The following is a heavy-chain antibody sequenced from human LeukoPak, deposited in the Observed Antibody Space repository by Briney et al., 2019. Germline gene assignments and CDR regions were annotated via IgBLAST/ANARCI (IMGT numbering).Heavy chain of an antibody. CDR3: VTGAPWV. CDR2: MDPKTGKS. Sequence: ASVQVSCKASGYTFTTYDFNRVRQASGQGLEWMGWMDPKTGKSGYAQKFQGRVSMTRNTSITTAYLEFSSLRPADTAIYYCVTGAPWVWGQGTLIVVSS. V-gene: IGHV1-8*01. CDR1: GYTFTTYD. D-gene: IGHD1-26*01. J-gene: IGHJ4*02.